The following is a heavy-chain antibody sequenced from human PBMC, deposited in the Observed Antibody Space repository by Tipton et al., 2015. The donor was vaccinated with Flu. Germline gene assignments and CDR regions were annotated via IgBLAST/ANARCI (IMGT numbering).Heavy chain of an antibody. D-gene: IGHD3-22*01. Sequence: TLSLTCAVYGGSFSGYYWSWIRQPPGKGLEWIGEINHSGSTNYNPSLKSRVTISVDTSKNQFSLKLSSVTAADTAVYYCAGIGYYDSSGYAPDAFDIWGQGTMVTVSS. J-gene: IGHJ3*02. CDR3: AGIGYYDSSGYAPDAFDI. CDR2: INHSGST. CDR1: GGSFSGYY. V-gene: IGHV4-34*01.